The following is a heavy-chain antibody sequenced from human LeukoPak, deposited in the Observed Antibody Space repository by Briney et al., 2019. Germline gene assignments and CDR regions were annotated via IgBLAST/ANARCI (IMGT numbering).Heavy chain of an antibody. CDR3: ARAGTGYYYMDV. V-gene: IGHV1-2*02. J-gene: IGHJ6*03. CDR1: GYTFTGYY. D-gene: IGHD6-19*01. CDR2: INPNSGGT. Sequence: ASVKVSCKASGYTFTGYYMHWVRQAPGQGLEWMGWINPNSGGTNYQGRVTMTRDTSISTAYMELSSLRSEDTAVYYCARAGTGYYYMDVWGKGTTVTVSS.